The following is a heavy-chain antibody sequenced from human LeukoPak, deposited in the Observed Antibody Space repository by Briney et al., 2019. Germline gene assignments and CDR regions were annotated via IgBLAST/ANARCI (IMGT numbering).Heavy chain of an antibody. D-gene: IGHD3-16*01. CDR3: ARSPHHTGGENDY. Sequence: PSETLSLTCTVSGGSISSYYWSWIRQPPGKGLEWIGYIYYSGSTNYNPSLESRVTISVDTSKNQFSLKLSSVTAADTAVYYCARSPHHTGGENDYWGQGTLVTVSS. CDR2: IYYSGST. J-gene: IGHJ4*02. V-gene: IGHV4-59*08. CDR1: GGSISSYY.